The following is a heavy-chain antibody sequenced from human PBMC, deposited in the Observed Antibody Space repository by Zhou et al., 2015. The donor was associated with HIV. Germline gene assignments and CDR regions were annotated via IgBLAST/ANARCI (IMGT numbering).Heavy chain of an antibody. D-gene: IGHD3-22*01. CDR3: ARSSGNYDYAFDI. Sequence: QVQLVQSGTEVKKPGSSVKISCKTSGGTFSGSEISWVRQVPGQGLEWMGGITPIFAIVNYAQKFRGRVTITADKSTSAAYMELTSLRSEDAAVYYCARSSGNYDYAFDIWGQGTQIIVSS. CDR2: ITPIFAIV. CDR1: GGTFSGSE. J-gene: IGHJ3*02. V-gene: IGHV1-69*17.